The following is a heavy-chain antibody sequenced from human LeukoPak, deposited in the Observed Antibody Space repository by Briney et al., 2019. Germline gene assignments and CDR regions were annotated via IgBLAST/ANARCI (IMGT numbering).Heavy chain of an antibody. J-gene: IGHJ4*02. CDR2: ISGSGGST. CDR1: GFTFSSHG. D-gene: IGHD4-17*01. CDR3: AKELFRTVTLFDY. Sequence: GETLRLSCAASGFTFSSHGMNWVRQAPGKGLEWVSAISGSGGSTYYADSVKGRFTISRDNSKNTLYLQMNSLRAEDTSVYYCAKELFRTVTLFDYWGQATLVTVSS. V-gene: IGHV3-23*01.